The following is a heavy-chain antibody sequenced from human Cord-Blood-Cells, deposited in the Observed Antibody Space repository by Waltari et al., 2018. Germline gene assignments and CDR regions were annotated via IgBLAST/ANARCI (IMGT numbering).Heavy chain of an antibody. Sequence: QVQLVQSGAEVKKPGSSVKVSCKAFGGTFRRYDISWVRQAPGQGLEWMGGIIPIFGTANYAQKFQGRVTITADKSTSTAYMELSSLRSEDTAVYYCATGIAAAGIDYWGQGTLVTVSS. CDR1: GGTFRRYD. CDR2: IIPIFGTA. CDR3: ATGIAAAGIDY. V-gene: IGHV1-69*06. D-gene: IGHD6-13*01. J-gene: IGHJ4*02.